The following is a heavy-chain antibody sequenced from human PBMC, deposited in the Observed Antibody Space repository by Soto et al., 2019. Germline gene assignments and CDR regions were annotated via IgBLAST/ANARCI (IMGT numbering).Heavy chain of an antibody. V-gene: IGHV4-31*03. D-gene: IGHD6-6*01. CDR2: IYYSGST. Sequence: SETLSLTCTVPGGSISSGGYYWSWIRQHPGKGLEWIGYIYYSGSTYYNPSLKGRVTISVDTSKNQFSLKLSSVTAADTAVYYCARDLRGSSSSNWFDPWGQGTLVTVSS. J-gene: IGHJ5*02. CDR3: ARDLRGSSSSNWFDP. CDR1: GGSISSGGYY.